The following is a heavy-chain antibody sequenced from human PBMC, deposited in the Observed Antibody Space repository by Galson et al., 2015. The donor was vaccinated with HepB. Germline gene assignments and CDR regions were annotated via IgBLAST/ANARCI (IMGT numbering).Heavy chain of an antibody. Sequence: TLSLTCTVSGGSIRDYYWGWIRQPPGKGLEWIGNIFFSGSTNYNPSLKSRVTISVDTSKNQFSLKLNSLTAAETAVYYCVRQKGSMMPFDFWGRGTLVTVSS. CDR2: IFFSGST. CDR3: VRQKGSMMPFDF. J-gene: IGHJ4*02. V-gene: IGHV4-59*08. D-gene: IGHD3-16*01. CDR1: GGSIRDYY.